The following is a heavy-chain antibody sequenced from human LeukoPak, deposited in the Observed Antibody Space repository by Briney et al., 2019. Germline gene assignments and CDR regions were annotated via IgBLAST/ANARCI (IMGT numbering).Heavy chain of an antibody. CDR2: INHSGST. V-gene: IGHV4-34*01. Sequence: SETLSLTCAVYGGSFSGYYWSWIRQPPGKGLEWIGEINHSGSTNYNPSLKSRVTISVDTSKNQFSLELSSVTAADTAVYYCAREFIVGSTIGAFDIWGQGTMVTVSS. D-gene: IGHD1-26*01. CDR3: AREFIVGSTIGAFDI. J-gene: IGHJ3*02. CDR1: GGSFSGYY.